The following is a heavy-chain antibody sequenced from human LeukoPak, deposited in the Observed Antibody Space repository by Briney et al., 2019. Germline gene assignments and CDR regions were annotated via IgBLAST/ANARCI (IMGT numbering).Heavy chain of an antibody. D-gene: IGHD2-2*01. CDR1: GFTFSSYA. V-gene: IGHV3-30-3*01. CDR3: AKGPLRGTAAAIDY. CDR2: ISYDGSNK. J-gene: IGHJ4*02. Sequence: PGRSLRLSCAASGFTFSSYAMHWVRQAPGKGLEWVAVISYDGSNKYYPDSVKGRFTISRDISTDTLWLQMDSLRTEDTAVYYCAKGPLRGTAAAIDYWGQGTLVTVPS.